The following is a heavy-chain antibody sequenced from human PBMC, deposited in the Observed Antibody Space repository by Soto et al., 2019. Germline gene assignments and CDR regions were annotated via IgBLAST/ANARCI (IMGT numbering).Heavy chain of an antibody. CDR2: ISTRGSNI. CDR1: GFTFNIYS. Sequence: GGSLRLSCAASGFTFNIYSMNWVRQAPGKGLEWLSSISTRGSNIDYADSVKGRFTISRDNANNSLFLQMNNLSADDTAVYYCPRGSKMLGPLIFTDYWSQGTLVTVSS. D-gene: IGHD2-21*02. CDR3: PRGSKMLGPLIFTDY. V-gene: IGHV3-21*01. J-gene: IGHJ4*02.